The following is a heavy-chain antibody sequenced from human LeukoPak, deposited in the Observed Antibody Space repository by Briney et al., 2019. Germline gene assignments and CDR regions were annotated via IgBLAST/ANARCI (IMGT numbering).Heavy chain of an antibody. J-gene: IGHJ4*02. V-gene: IGHV3-23*01. CDR2: ISGSGGST. Sequence: AGGSLRLSCAASGFTFSSFAMSWVRQAPGKGLEWVSAISGSGGSTYYADSVKGRFTISRDNSKNTLYLQMNSLRAEDTAVYYCAKVPRGWDILTSYYTYWGQGTLVTVSS. CDR1: GFTFSSFA. CDR3: AKVPRGWDILTSYYTY. D-gene: IGHD3-9*01.